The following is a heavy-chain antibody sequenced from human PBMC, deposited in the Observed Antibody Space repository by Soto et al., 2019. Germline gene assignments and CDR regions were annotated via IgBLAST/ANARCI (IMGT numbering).Heavy chain of an antibody. CDR3: AQWVSSERAFVI. CDR2: VYYTGST. J-gene: IGHJ3*02. Sequence: QVQLQESGPGLVRPSETLSLPCTVTGGSLSGTFCNWGRRPPRTGLERIGNVYYTGSTKYNSSLTKPVTLSLDSSKNQVALKLSTVTAADTAIYYLAQWVSSERAFVIWGQGTTGTVSS. D-gene: IGHD1-26*01. V-gene: IGHV4-59*08. CDR1: GGSLSGTF.